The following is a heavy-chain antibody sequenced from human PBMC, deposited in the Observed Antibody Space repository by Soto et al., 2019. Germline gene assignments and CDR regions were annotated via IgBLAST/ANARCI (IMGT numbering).Heavy chain of an antibody. J-gene: IGHJ6*02. D-gene: IGHD1-1*01. CDR1: GGSISSGGYY. V-gene: IGHV4-31*03. CDR2: IYYSGST. CDR3: ARDRAGTFPMYYYGMAV. Sequence: SETLSLTCTVSGGSISSGGYYWSWIRQHPGKGLEWIGYIYYSGSTYYNPSLKSRVTISVDTSKNQFSLKLSSVTAADTAVYYCARDRAGTFPMYYYGMAVRGQGTTVTVSS.